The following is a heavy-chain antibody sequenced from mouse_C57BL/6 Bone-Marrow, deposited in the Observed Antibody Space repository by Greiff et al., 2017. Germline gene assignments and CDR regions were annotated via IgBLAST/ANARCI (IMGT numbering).Heavy chain of an antibody. CDR1: GYTFTDYY. CDR2: IGPGSGST. D-gene: IGHD2-3*01. J-gene: IGHJ4*01. CDR3: ARDGYDSYYYAMDY. Sequence: VQLQQSGAELVKPGASVQISCKASGYTFTDYYINWVKQRPGQGLEWIGKIGPGSGSTYYNEKFKGKATLTADKSSSTAYMQLISLTSEDSAVYVSARDGYDSYYYAMDYWGKGTSVTVSS. V-gene: IGHV1-77*01.